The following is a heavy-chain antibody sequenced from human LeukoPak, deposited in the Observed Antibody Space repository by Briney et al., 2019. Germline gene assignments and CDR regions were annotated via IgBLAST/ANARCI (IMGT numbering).Heavy chain of an antibody. CDR3: ARAKDGGRYLGSYYYYMDV. D-gene: IGHD1-26*01. V-gene: IGHV4-34*01. CDR1: GGSFSGYY. CDR2: INHYGTT. Sequence: SETLSLTCAVYGGSFSGYYWTWIRQPPGKGLEWIGEINHYGTTNYNPSLKSRVTISEDTSKNQFSLKLSSVTAADTAVYYCARAKDGGRYLGSYYYYMDVWGKGTTVTVSS. J-gene: IGHJ6*03.